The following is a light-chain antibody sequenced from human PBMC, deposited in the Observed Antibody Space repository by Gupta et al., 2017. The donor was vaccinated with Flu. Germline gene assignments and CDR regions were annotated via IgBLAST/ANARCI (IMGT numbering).Light chain of an antibody. CDR2: GTS. CDR1: ESVGRNF. CDR3: HQEKNSPLT. J-gene: IGKJ2*01. Sequence: LAQSPDSLSVSPGGSVTLSCRAGESVGRNFLVWYQQKPGQAPKVLIYGTSYRAPGIPDRFSGGGSGTDSTLTINRLEPEECGLYYCHQEKNSPLTFGQGTKMDIK. V-gene: IGKV3-20*01.